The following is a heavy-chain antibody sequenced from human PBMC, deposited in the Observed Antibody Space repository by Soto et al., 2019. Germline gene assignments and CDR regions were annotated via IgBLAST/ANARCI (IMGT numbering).Heavy chain of an antibody. J-gene: IGHJ4*02. V-gene: IGHV3-23*01. CDR2: IRGSGGST. CDR3: ATGASVVVLAAANY. Sequence: GGSLRLSCAASGFTFSSYAMSWVRQAPGKGLEWVSAIRGSGGSTYYADSVKGRFTISRDNSKNTLYLQMNSLRAEDTAVYYCATGASVVVLAAANYWGQGTLVTVPS. D-gene: IGHD2-15*01. CDR1: GFTFSSYA.